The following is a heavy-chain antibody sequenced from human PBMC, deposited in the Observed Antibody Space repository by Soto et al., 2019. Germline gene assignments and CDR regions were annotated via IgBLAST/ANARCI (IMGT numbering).Heavy chain of an antibody. CDR1: GFTVSNNY. V-gene: IGHV3-66*01. CDR3: ARDGTYNWV. J-gene: IGHJ4*02. Sequence: ELQLVASRGGLVQPGGSLRLSCAASGFTVSNNYVRWVRQAPGKGLEWVSLIFRNGDTRYADSVKGRFTISRDSSSNTLYLQMTSLRVEDTAVYYCARDGTYNWVGGQGIHVNVSS. D-gene: IGHD1-1*01. CDR2: IFRNGDT.